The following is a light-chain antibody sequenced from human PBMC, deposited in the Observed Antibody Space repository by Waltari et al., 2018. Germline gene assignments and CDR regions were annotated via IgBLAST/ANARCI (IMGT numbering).Light chain of an antibody. CDR3: QQYYSTPPT. Sequence: DIVMTQSPDSLAVSLGERATINSKSSQSVLYSSNNKNYLAWHQQKPGQPPKLLIYWASTRESGVPDRFSGSGSGTDFTLTISSLQAEDVAVYYCQQYYSTPPTFGPGTKVDIK. J-gene: IGKJ3*01. CDR2: WAS. CDR1: QSVLYSSNNKNY. V-gene: IGKV4-1*01.